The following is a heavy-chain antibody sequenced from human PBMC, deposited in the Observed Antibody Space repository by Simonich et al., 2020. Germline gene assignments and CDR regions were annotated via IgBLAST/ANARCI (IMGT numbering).Heavy chain of an antibody. D-gene: IGHD6-6*01. CDR2: ISSGGSTI. Sequence: EVQLVESGGGLVQPGGSLRLSCAASGFTFSSYEMNWVRQAPGKGLEWVSYISSGGSTIYYADSVKGRFTHSRDNAKNSLYLQMNSLRAEDTAVYYCARDFRLQLVEIGTYYYYGMDVWGQGTTVTVSS. V-gene: IGHV3-48*03. CDR1: GFTFSSYE. CDR3: ARDFRLQLVEIGTYYYYGMDV. J-gene: IGHJ6*02.